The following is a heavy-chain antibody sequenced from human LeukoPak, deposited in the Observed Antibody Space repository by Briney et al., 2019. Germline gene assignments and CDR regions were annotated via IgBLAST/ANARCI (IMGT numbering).Heavy chain of an antibody. CDR1: GGSISSYY. CDR2: IYYTGNT. D-gene: IGHD6-19*01. CDR3: ARRSKAVAGLAFDI. Sequence: SETLALICTVCGGSISSYYWTWIRQPPGKGLEWIGYIYYTGNTNYNPSLKSRVTISVDTSKNHFSLKLSSVTAADTAVYYCARRSKAVAGLAFDIWGRGTMVTVSS. J-gene: IGHJ3*02. V-gene: IGHV4-59*08.